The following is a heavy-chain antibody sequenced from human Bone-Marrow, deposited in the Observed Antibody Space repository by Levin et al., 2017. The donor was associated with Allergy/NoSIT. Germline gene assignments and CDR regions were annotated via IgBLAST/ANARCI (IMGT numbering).Heavy chain of an antibody. CDR3: ARVGEYGSYYFSRPPDY. Sequence: ASVKVSCKASGYTFTSYGISWVRQAPGQGLEWMGWISAYNGNTNYAQKLQGRVTMTTDTSTSTAYMELRSLRSDDTAVYYCARVGEYGSYYFSRPPDYWGQGTLVTVSS. J-gene: IGHJ4*02. V-gene: IGHV1-18*01. D-gene: IGHD1-26*01. CDR1: GYTFTSYG. CDR2: ISAYNGNT.